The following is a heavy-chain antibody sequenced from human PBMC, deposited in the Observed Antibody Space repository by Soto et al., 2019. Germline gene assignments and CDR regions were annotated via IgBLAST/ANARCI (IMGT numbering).Heavy chain of an antibody. CDR3: AKRDSGSGRSPPLINY. Sequence: EVQLLESGGGLVQPGGSLRLSCAASGFTFSSYSMNWVRQAPGKGLEWVASVGGGGDHTFYADSVKGRFTISRDDSQSTLVLQMNSLRADDTAVYFCAKRDSGSGRSPPLINYWGQGTLVTVSS. CDR2: VGGGGDHT. CDR1: GFTFSSYS. V-gene: IGHV3-23*01. J-gene: IGHJ4*02. D-gene: IGHD3-10*01.